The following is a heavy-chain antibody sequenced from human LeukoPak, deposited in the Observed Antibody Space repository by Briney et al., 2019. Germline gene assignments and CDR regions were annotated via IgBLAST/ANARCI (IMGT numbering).Heavy chain of an antibody. CDR2: IRYDGSNK. V-gene: IGHV3-30*02. Sequence: GGSLRLSCAASGFTFSSYGMHWVRQAPGKGLEWVAFIRYDGSNKYYADSVKGRFTISRDNSKNTLYLQMDSLRAEDTAVYYCAKDRLAAAVAPWYYMDVWGKGTTVTISS. CDR3: AKDRLAAAVAPWYYMDV. CDR1: GFTFSSYG. D-gene: IGHD6-13*01. J-gene: IGHJ6*03.